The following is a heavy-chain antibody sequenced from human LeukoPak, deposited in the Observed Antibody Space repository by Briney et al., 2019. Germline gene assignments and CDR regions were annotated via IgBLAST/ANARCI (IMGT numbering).Heavy chain of an antibody. D-gene: IGHD3-22*01. Sequence: PGGSLRLSCAASGFTFSSYAMSWVRQAPGKGLEWVSAISGSGGSTYYADSVKGRLTISRDNSKNTLYLQMNSLRAEDTAAYYCAKARRRYYDSSGYYAEAFDIWGQGTMVTVSS. J-gene: IGHJ3*02. CDR1: GFTFSSYA. CDR2: ISGSGGST. V-gene: IGHV3-23*01. CDR3: AKARRRYYDSSGYYAEAFDI.